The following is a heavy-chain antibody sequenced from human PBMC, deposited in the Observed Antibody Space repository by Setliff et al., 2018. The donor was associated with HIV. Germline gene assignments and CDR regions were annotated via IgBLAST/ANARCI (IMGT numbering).Heavy chain of an antibody. CDR2: IIPIFGTP. V-gene: IGHV1-69*13. CDR1: GGTFRNNA. D-gene: IGHD4-4*01. J-gene: IGHJ4*02. Sequence: SVKVSCKASGGTFRNNAINWVRQAPGQGLEWMGGIIPIFGTPNYAQKFQGRVTITADASTSTVYMELSSLRSEDTAVYYCARTLGISSDSNRFDYWGQGTQVTVSS. CDR3: ARTLGISSDSNRFDY.